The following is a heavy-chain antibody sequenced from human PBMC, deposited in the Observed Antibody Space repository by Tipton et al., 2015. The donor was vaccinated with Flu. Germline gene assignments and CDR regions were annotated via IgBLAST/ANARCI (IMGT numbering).Heavy chain of an antibody. Sequence: SLRLSCAASGFAFDDYAMRWVRQAPGKGLEWVSGISWNSGSIGYADSVKGRFTISRDNAKNSLYLQMNSLRAEDTALYYCAKISAAGLGGFDYWGQGTLVTVSS. CDR2: ISWNSGSI. J-gene: IGHJ4*02. V-gene: IGHV3-9*01. CDR1: GFAFDDYA. CDR3: AKISAAGLGGFDY. D-gene: IGHD3/OR15-3a*01.